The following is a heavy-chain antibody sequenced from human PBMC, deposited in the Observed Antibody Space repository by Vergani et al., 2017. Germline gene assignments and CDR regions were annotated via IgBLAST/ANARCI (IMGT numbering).Heavy chain of an antibody. Sequence: QVQLVQSGAEVKKPGASMKVSCKASGYTFNDYYMHWVRQAPGQGLEWMGWINPSTGGINYAQKFQGRVTLTGDSSINTHYMEMTRLRPDDTAIYYCARVIVGCSRTNCFADHWGQGTLVTVSS. CDR3: ARVIVGCSRTNCFADH. CDR2: INPSTGGI. D-gene: IGHD2-2*01. J-gene: IGHJ4*02. V-gene: IGHV1-2*02. CDR1: GYTFNDYY.